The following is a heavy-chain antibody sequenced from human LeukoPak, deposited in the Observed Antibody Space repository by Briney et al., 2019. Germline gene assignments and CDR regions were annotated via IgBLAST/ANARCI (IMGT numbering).Heavy chain of an antibody. CDR2: ISYDGSNK. Sequence: PGRSLRLSCAASGFTFSSYAMPWVRQAPGKGLEWVAVISYDGSNKYYADSVKGRFTISRDNSKNTLYLQMNSLRAEDTAVYYCARDHHTSYYDFWSGYWFGMDVWGQGTTVTVSS. CDR1: GFTFSSYA. D-gene: IGHD3-3*01. J-gene: IGHJ6*02. CDR3: ARDHHTSYYDFWSGYWFGMDV. V-gene: IGHV3-30-3*01.